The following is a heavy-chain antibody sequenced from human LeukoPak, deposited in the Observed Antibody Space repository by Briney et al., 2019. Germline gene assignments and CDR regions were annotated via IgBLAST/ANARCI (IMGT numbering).Heavy chain of an antibody. D-gene: IGHD5-18*01. J-gene: IGHJ4*02. CDR1: GGSISSSSYY. CDR2: IYYSGST. Sequence: PSETLSLTCTVSGGSISSSSYYWGWIRQPPGKGLEWIGSIYYSGSTYYNPSLKSRVTISVDTSKNQFSLKLSSVTAADTAVYYCVREIEDIYGYWGQGTLVTVSS. V-gene: IGHV4-39*02. CDR3: VREIEDIYGY.